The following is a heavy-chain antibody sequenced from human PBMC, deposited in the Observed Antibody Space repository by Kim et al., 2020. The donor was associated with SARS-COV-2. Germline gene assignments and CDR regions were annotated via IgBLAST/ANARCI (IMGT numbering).Heavy chain of an antibody. CDR2: INHSGST. CDR3: ARGIYSSSWSRFDP. J-gene: IGHJ5*02. Sequence: SETLSLTCAVYGGSFSGYYWSWIRQPPGKGLEWIGEINHSGSTNYNPSLKSRVTISVDTSKNQFSLKLSSVTAADTAVYYCARGIYSSSWSRFDPWGQGTLVTVSS. V-gene: IGHV4-34*01. D-gene: IGHD6-13*01. CDR1: GGSFSGYY.